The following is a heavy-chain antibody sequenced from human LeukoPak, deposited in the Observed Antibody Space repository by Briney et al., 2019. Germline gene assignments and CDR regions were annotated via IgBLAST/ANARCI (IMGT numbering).Heavy chain of an antibody. CDR1: GFTFSSYS. Sequence: GGCLRLSRASSGFTFSSYSMNWVRQARGRGLEGVSYISSNCSYIYYADSVKGRFTNSRDNDKNSLDLQMNDLRAKDTAVYYCARDTDGCFDYWGQGTLVTVSS. V-gene: IGHV3-21*01. CDR3: ARDTDGCFDY. D-gene: IGHD4-17*01. CDR2: ISSNCSYI. J-gene: IGHJ4*02.